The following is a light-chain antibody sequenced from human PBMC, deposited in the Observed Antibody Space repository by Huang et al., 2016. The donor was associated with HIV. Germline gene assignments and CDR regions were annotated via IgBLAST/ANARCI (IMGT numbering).Light chain of an antibody. J-gene: IGKJ2*01. V-gene: IGKV1-39*01. CDR2: AAS. CDR1: QNIAIY. CDR3: QQSYNTPYT. Sequence: DIQMTQSPSSLSASVGDRVTITCRASQNIAIYLNWYQQKPGEAPELLIYAASNLQSGVPSRFSGGGSGTDFTLTISSLQPEGFISYFCQQSYNTPYTFGQGTKLEIK.